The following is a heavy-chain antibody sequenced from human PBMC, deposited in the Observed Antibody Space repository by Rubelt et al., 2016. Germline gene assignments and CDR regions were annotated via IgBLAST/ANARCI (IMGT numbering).Heavy chain of an antibody. Sequence: TFSSYAMHWVRQAPGKGLEWVAVISYDGSNKYYADSVKGRFTISRDNSKNTLYLQMNSLRAEDTAVYYCASERRYFDWLSTDYYYYYGMDVWGQGTTVTVSS. V-gene: IGHV3-30*04. CDR3: ASERRYFDWLSTDYYYYYGMDV. J-gene: IGHJ6*02. D-gene: IGHD3-9*01. CDR1: TFSSYA. CDR2: ISYDGSNK.